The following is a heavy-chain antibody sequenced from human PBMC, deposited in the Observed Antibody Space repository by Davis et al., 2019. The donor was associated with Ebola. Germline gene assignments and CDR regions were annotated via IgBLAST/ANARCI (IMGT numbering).Heavy chain of an antibody. CDR3: RAAQEAFEI. J-gene: IGHJ3*02. D-gene: IGHD2-15*01. Sequence: GESLKISCAASGFTFRNYWMHWARQAPGKGLVWVSRIDTDGRITHYADSVKGRFTISRDNAKNTVYLQMNSLRVEDTAVYYCRAAQEAFEIWGQGTMVTVSS. V-gene: IGHV3-74*01. CDR1: GFTFRNYW. CDR2: IDTDGRIT.